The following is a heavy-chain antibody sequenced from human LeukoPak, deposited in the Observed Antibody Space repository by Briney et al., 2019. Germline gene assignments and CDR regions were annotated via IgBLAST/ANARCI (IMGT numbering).Heavy chain of an antibody. CDR1: GDSVSDNSAA. J-gene: IGHJ4*02. Sequence: SQTLSLTCAISGDSVSDNSAAWHWIRQSPSRGLEWLGRTYYRSKWYSDFAVSVKSRLTINPDTSKNQFSLQLNSATPEDTAVYYCARDHNGYVDYWGQGTLVTVSS. V-gene: IGHV6-1*01. D-gene: IGHD2-8*01. CDR3: ARDHNGYVDY. CDR2: TYYRSKWYS.